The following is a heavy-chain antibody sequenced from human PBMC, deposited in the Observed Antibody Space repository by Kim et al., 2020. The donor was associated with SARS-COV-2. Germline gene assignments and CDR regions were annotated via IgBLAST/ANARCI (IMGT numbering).Heavy chain of an antibody. Sequence: LKSRVTISVDTSKNPFSLRLSSVTAADTAVYYCARDLYSSSQSGDDAFDIWGQGTMVTVSS. D-gene: IGHD6-6*01. J-gene: IGHJ3*02. CDR3: ARDLYSSSQSGDDAFDI. V-gene: IGHV4-31*02.